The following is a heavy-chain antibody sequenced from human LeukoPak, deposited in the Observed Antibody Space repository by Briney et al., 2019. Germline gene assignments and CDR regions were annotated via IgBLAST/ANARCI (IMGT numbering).Heavy chain of an antibody. D-gene: IGHD3-10*01. CDR1: GYTFTSYG. V-gene: IGHV1-18*01. Sequence: ASVTVSYTASGYTFTSYGISWVRQDPGQGLEWMEWISAYNGNTNYAQKHQGRVTMTTDTSTSTAYMELRSLRSDDTAVYYCARARRLLWFGELSRYYFDYWGQGTLVTVSS. J-gene: IGHJ4*02. CDR3: ARARRLLWFGELSRYYFDY. CDR2: ISAYNGNT.